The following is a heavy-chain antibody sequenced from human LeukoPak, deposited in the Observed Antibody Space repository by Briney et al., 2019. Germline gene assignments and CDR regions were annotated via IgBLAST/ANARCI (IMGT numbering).Heavy chain of an antibody. CDR3: ARHGPSGYSDAFDI. CDR2: IYPSDSDT. Sequence: PGESLKISCKGSGYSFTNSWIAWVRQMPGKGLEWMGIIYPSDSDTRYSPSFQGQVTISAGKSITTAYLQWSSLKASDTAMYYCARHGPSGYSDAFDIWGQGTMVTVSP. V-gene: IGHV5-51*01. D-gene: IGHD3-22*01. J-gene: IGHJ3*02. CDR1: GYSFTNSW.